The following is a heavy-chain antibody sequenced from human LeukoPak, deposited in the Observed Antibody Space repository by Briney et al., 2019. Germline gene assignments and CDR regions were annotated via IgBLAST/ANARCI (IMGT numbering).Heavy chain of an antibody. CDR1: RFTFSTYG. Sequence: PGGSLRLSCAASRFTFSTYGMYWVRQAPGNGLEYVSSISSNGNTYYANSVKGRFTISRDTPKNTLYLQMGSLRDEDLAVYYCARARVAAKSGYMDVWGTGTTVTISS. D-gene: IGHD2-15*01. V-gene: IGHV3-64*01. J-gene: IGHJ6*03. CDR3: ARARVAAKSGYMDV. CDR2: ISSNGNT.